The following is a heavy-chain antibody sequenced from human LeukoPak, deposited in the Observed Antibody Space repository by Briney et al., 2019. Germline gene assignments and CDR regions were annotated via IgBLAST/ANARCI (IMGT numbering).Heavy chain of an antibody. V-gene: IGHV4-59*01. Sequence: PSETLSLTCTVSNGSISSYYWGWIRQPPGKGLEWIGYISYSGSTIYKPSLKSRVTISLDTSKNQFSLKLSSVTAADTAVYYCARVYYSNSYDYWYFDLWGRGTLVTVSS. CDR2: ISYSGST. CDR3: ARVYYSNSYDYWYFDL. D-gene: IGHD6-13*01. CDR1: NGSISSYY. J-gene: IGHJ2*01.